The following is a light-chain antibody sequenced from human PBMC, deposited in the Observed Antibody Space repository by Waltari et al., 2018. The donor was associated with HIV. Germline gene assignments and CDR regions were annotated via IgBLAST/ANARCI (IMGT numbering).Light chain of an antibody. CDR1: RLADKF. J-gene: IGLJ1*01. CDR3: QSWDSSTGV. Sequence: SYDLTQPPSVSVSPGQTASITCPGDRLADKFVCWYQQKPGQSPVMVMYQDTRRPSGIPERFSGSKSGDTATLSISGTQALDEADYYCQSWDSSTGVFGTGTKVTVL. V-gene: IGLV3-1*01. CDR2: QDT.